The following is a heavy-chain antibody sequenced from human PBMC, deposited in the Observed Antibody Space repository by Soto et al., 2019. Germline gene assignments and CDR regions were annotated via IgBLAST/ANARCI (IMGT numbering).Heavy chain of an antibody. CDR1: GGSISSYY. D-gene: IGHD1-26*01. CDR2: IYYSGST. Sequence: LSLTCTVSGGSISSYYWSWIRQPPGKGLEWIGYIYYSGSTNYNPSLKSRVTISVDTSKNQFSLKLSSVTAADTAVYYCASGNFPLLARLDYWGQGTLVTVSS. J-gene: IGHJ4*02. CDR3: ASGNFPLLARLDY. V-gene: IGHV4-59*01.